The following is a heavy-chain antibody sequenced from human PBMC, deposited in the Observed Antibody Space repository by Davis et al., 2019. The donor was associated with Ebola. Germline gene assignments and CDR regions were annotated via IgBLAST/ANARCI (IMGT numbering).Heavy chain of an antibody. Sequence: SETLSLTCTVSGGSISSYYWSWIRQPPGKGLEWIGYIYYSGSTKYNPSLKSRVTISVDTSKNQFSLKLSSVTAADTAVYYCARGGRGAFDIWGQGTMVTVSS. CDR2: IYYSGST. J-gene: IGHJ3*02. CDR1: GGSISSYY. D-gene: IGHD3/OR15-3a*01. CDR3: ARGGRGAFDI. V-gene: IGHV4-59*01.